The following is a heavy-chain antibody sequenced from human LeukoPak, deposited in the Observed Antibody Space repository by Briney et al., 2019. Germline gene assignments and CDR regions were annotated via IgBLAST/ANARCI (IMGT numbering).Heavy chain of an antibody. V-gene: IGHV3-21*01. CDR2: ISSSSSYI. J-gene: IGHJ4*02. D-gene: IGHD6-13*01. CDR1: GFTFSSYS. Sequence: PGGSLRLPCAASGFTFSSYSMNWVRQAPGKGLEWVSSISSSSSYIYYADSVKGRFTISRDNAKNSLYLQMNSLRAEDTAVYYCASGEQQLSGTNYFDYWGQGTLVTVSS. CDR3: ASGEQQLSGTNYFDY.